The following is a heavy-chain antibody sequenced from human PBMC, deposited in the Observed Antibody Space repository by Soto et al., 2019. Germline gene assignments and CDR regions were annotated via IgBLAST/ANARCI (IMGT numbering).Heavy chain of an antibody. J-gene: IGHJ3*02. CDR1: GGTFSSYA. V-gene: IGHV1-69*05. CDR3: AKRMTTVTRGAFDI. D-gene: IGHD4-17*01. CDR2: IIPIFGTA. Sequence: QVQLVQSGAEVKKPGSSVKVSCKASGGTFSSYAISWVRQAPGQGLEWMGGIIPIFGTANYAQKFQGRVTITSDESTSTAYMELSSLRSEDTAVYYCAKRMTTVTRGAFDIWGQGTMVTASS.